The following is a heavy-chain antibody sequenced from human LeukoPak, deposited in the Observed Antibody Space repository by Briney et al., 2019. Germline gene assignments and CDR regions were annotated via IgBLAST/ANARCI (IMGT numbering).Heavy chain of an antibody. CDR2: INTYNGNP. Sequence: ASVKVSCKASGYSFTSYTVNWVRQAPGQGLELMGWINTYNGNPTYAQGFTGRFVFSLDTSVSTAFLQISNLRTEDTAVYYCARKNVEPDRYFDYWGQGTLVTVSS. D-gene: IGHD1-1*01. CDR3: ARKNVEPDRYFDY. J-gene: IGHJ4*02. V-gene: IGHV7-4-1*02. CDR1: GYSFTSYT.